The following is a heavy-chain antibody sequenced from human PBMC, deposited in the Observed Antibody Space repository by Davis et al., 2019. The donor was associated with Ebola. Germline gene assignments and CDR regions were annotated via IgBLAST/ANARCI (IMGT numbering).Heavy chain of an antibody. Sequence: GESLKISCAASGFTFSSYSMNWVRQAPGKGLEWVSAISGSGGNTYYADSVKGRFTISRDNSKNTLYLQMNSLRAEDTAVYYCAKKSIGIDYWGQGTLVTVSS. CDR1: GFTFSSYS. D-gene: IGHD1-26*01. CDR2: ISGSGGNT. CDR3: AKKSIGIDY. J-gene: IGHJ4*02. V-gene: IGHV3-23*01.